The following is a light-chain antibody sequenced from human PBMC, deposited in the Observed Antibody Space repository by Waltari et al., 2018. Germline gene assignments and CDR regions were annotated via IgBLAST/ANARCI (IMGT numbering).Light chain of an antibody. CDR1: SPNVGRNA. Sequence: QSVLTQPPSASGTPGQRVTIPCSGSSPNVGRNAVNWYHQLPGTAPKLLIFNDADQPSGVPDRFSGSRSATSASLAISGLQSDDESTYYCASWDDRLDAYVFGTGTWVTVL. CDR3: ASWDDRLDAYV. J-gene: IGLJ1*01. V-gene: IGLV1-44*01. CDR2: NDA.